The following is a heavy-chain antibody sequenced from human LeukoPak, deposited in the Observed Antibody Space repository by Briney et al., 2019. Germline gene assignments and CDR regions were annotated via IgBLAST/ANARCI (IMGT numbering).Heavy chain of an antibody. V-gene: IGHV4-61*02. CDR2: IYTSGST. Sequence: PSETLSLTCTLSGGSISSGSYYWSWIRQPAGKGLESIGRIYTSGSTNYNPSLKSRVTISVDTSKNQFSLKLSSVTAADTAVYYCARQYCSGGSCYYGRTDWFDPWGQGTLVTVSS. CDR3: ARQYCSGGSCYYGRTDWFDP. J-gene: IGHJ5*02. D-gene: IGHD2-15*01. CDR1: GGSISSGSYY.